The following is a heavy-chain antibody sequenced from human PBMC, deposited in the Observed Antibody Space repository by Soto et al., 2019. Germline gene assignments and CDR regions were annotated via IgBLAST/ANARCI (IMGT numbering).Heavy chain of an antibody. J-gene: IGHJ4*02. Sequence: QVQLQESGPGLVKPSDTLSLTCTVSGGSISGHYWIWIRQPPGEGMEWIGYIFYSGSTTYNNNPSLKSRVTLSVDTSKNQVSLRLSSVTAADTAVYYCARVGSSGWSPDYWGQGTLVTVSS. CDR3: ARVGSSGWSPDY. CDR1: GGSISGHY. V-gene: IGHV4-59*11. D-gene: IGHD6-19*01. CDR2: IFYSGSTTY.